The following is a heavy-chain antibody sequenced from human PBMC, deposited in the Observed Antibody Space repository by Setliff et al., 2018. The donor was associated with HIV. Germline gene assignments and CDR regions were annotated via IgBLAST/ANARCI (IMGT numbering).Heavy chain of an antibody. Sequence: SETLSLTCTVSGDSISSNYWSWIRRPPGKGLEWIGYIYYNGSTNYNPSLKSRVTISVDTSKNQFSLKLSSVTAADTAVYYCASGSYRWFDPWGQGTLVTVS. D-gene: IGHD1-26*01. CDR1: GDSISSNY. CDR3: ASGSYRWFDP. V-gene: IGHV4-59*01. CDR2: IYYNGST. J-gene: IGHJ5*02.